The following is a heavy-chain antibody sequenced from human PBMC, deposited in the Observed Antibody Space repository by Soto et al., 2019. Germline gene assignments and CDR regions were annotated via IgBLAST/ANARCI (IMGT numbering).Heavy chain of an antibody. V-gene: IGHV3-74*01. Sequence: PGWSLRLSCAASGFTFSNYWMHWVRQGPGEGLVWVSHINSDGSSTNYADSVRGRFIISRDNAENTLYLQMNSLRAEDTAGYYRARDLSGPFDYWGQGTRVTVDS. CDR1: GFTFSNYW. CDR3: ARDLSGPFDY. CDR2: INSDGSST. J-gene: IGHJ4*02.